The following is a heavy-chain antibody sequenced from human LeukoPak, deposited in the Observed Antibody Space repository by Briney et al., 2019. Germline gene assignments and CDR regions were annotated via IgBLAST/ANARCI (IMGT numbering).Heavy chain of an antibody. D-gene: IGHD1-1*01. CDR3: ARDRLDGWFDP. CDR1: GFTFSSYS. J-gene: IGHJ5*02. Sequence: GGSLRLSCAASGFTFSSYSMNWVRQAPGKGLEWVSYISSSSTIYYADSVKGRFTISRDNAKNSLYLQMNSLRDEDTAVYYCARDRLDGWFDPWGQGTLVTVSS. V-gene: IGHV3-48*02. CDR2: ISSSSTI.